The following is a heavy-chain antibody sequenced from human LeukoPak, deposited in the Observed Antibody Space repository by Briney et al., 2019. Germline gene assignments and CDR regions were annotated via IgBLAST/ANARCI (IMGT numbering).Heavy chain of an antibody. CDR2: IIPIFGTA. D-gene: IGHD3-10*01. CDR1: GYTFTSYA. Sequence: GASVKVSCKASGYTFTSYAMNWVRQAPGQGLEWMGGIIPIFGTANYAQKFQGRVTITADESTSTAYMELSSLRSEDTAVYYCARGTYINYYGSGYFDYWGQGTLVTVSS. J-gene: IGHJ4*02. V-gene: IGHV1-69*13. CDR3: ARGTYINYYGSGYFDY.